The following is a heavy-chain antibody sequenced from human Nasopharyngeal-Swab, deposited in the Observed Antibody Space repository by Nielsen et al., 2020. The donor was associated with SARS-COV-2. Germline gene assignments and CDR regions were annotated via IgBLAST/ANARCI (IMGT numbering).Heavy chain of an antibody. CDR2: ISYDGANK. CDR3: ARVSSKRFTFDY. D-gene: IGHD3-16*01. V-gene: IGHV3-30-3*01. J-gene: IGHJ4*02. Sequence: VRQAPGKGLEWVGLISYDGANKHYADPVKGRISISRNNSNNTLYLEMNTLRPEDTAIYYCARVSSKRFTFDYWGQGALVTVSS.